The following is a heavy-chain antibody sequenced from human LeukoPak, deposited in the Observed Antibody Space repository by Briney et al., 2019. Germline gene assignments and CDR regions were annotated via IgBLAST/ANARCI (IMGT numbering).Heavy chain of an antibody. V-gene: IGHV4-59*08. J-gene: IGHJ4*02. CDR3: ARHGPYYYDSSGQPPDY. CDR2: IYYSGST. CDR1: GGSISSYY. D-gene: IGHD3-22*01. Sequence: PSETLSLTCTVSGGSISSYYWSWIRQPPGKELERIGYIYYSGSTNYNPSLKSRVTISVDTSKNQFSLKLSSVTAADTAVYYCARHGPYYYDSSGQPPDYWGQGTLVTVSS.